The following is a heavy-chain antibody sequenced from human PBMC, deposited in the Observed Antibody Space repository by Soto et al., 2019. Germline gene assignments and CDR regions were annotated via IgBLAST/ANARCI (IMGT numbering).Heavy chain of an antibody. CDR1: GFTFSSYA. CDR2: ISYDGSNK. D-gene: IGHD3-22*01. Sequence: QVQLVESGGGVVQPGRSLRLSCAASGFTFSSYAMHWVRQAPGKGLEWVAVISYDGSNKYYADSVKGRFTISRDNSKNTLYLQMNSLRAEDTAVDYCASRSSGYYYTPFDYWGQGTLVTVSS. CDR3: ASRSSGYYYTPFDY. J-gene: IGHJ4*02. V-gene: IGHV3-30-3*01.